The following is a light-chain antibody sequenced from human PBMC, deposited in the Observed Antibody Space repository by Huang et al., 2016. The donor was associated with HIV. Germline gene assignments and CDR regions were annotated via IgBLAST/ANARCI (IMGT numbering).Light chain of an antibody. V-gene: IGKV1-27*01. Sequence: DIQMTQSPPSRSASVGDRVTITCRASQAISHYLARYQQTPGKVPKLLIYGASTLQAGVPSRFSGSGSGTDFTLTISSLQPEDVAVYFCQKYDSAPRTFGQGTRVEIK. CDR3: QKYDSAPRT. CDR1: QAISHY. CDR2: GAS. J-gene: IGKJ1*01.